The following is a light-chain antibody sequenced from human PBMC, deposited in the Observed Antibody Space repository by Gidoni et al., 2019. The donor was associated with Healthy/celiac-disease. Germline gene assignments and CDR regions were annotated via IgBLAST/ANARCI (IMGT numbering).Light chain of an antibody. V-gene: IGKV1-33*01. J-gene: IGKJ2*01. CDR1: QDISNY. Sequence: DSQMTQSPSSLSASVGDRVTITCQASQDISNYLNWYQQKPGQAPKLLIYDASNLETGVPSRFSGSGSGTDFTFTISSLQPEDIATSYCQQYDNLPVYTFXQXTKLEIK. CDR3: QQYDNLPVYT. CDR2: DAS.